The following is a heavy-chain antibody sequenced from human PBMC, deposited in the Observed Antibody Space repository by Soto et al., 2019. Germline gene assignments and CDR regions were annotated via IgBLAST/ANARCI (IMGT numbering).Heavy chain of an antibody. CDR2: IYYSGST. Sequence: QVQLQESGPGLVKPSETLSLTCTVSGGSISSYYWSWLRQHPGKGLEWIGYIYYSGSTNYNPSLKSRVTISVDTSKNQFSLKLSSVTAADTAVYYCARRWGGTFDYWGQGTLVTFSS. D-gene: IGHD2-21*01. J-gene: IGHJ4*02. CDR1: GGSISSYY. CDR3: ARRWGGTFDY. V-gene: IGHV4-59*01.